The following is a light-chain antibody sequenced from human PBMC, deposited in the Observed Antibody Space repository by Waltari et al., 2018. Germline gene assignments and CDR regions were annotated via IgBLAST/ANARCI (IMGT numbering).Light chain of an antibody. CDR1: SSNVGSSY. J-gene: IGLJ3*02. CDR2: SGD. CDR3: AAWDDSLSCWV. V-gene: IGLV1-47*02. Sequence: QSVLTQPPSASGTPGQRVTISCSGSSSNVGSSYVYWYQHLPGAAPKGLRFSGDERASGIPDRFSGSKSGTSASLAISGLRSEDEADYYCAAWDDSLSCWVFGGGTKLTVL.